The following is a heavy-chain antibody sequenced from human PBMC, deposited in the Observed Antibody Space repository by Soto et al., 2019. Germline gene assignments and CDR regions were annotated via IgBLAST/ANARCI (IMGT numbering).Heavy chain of an antibody. CDR2: ISYDGTNK. CDR1: GFTFSVHG. CDR3: AISPEDYNDDVMDV. Sequence: QVQLVESGGGVVQPGRSLRLSCAASGFTFSVHGMHWVRQAPGKGLGWVALISYDGTNKYYADSVKGRFTISRDNSKNTLYLEIYSLRAEDTAVYYCAISPEDYNDDVMDVWGQGTTVTVSS. V-gene: IGHV3-30*03. J-gene: IGHJ6*02.